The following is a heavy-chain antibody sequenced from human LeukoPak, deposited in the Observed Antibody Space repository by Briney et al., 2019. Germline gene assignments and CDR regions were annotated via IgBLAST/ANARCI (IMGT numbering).Heavy chain of an antibody. CDR1: GYTFTGNY. J-gene: IGHJ4*02. Sequence: GASVRVSCKASGYTFTGNYLHWVRQAPGQGLEWMGLINPHAGRTAYALKFQGRVAMTRDTSTSTVYMDLSSLKSGDTAVYYCARATRWLHFWGQGTLVTVSS. V-gene: IGHV1-46*01. D-gene: IGHD5-24*01. CDR2: INPHAGRT. CDR3: ARATRWLHF.